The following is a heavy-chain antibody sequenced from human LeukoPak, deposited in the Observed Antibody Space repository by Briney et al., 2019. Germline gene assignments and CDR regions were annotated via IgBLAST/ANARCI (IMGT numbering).Heavy chain of an antibody. J-gene: IGHJ4*02. CDR1: GFTFSSYS. CDR2: IGASGGST. D-gene: IGHD3-9*01. V-gene: IGHV3-23*01. CDR3: AKAEGYDILTGLDY. Sequence: GWSLRLSCAASGFTFSSYSMNWVRQAPGKGLEWVSGIGASGGSTYYADSVKGRFTISRDNSKNTLYLQMNSLRTEDTAVYYCAKAEGYDILTGLDYWGQGTLVTVSS.